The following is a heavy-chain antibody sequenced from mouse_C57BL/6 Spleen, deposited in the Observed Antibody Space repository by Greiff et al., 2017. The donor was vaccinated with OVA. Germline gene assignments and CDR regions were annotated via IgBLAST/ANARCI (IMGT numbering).Heavy chain of an antibody. D-gene: IGHD3-2*02. J-gene: IGHJ2*01. V-gene: IGHV1-69*01. Sequence: QVQLQQPGAELVMPGASVKLSCKASGYTFTSYWMHWVKQRPGQGLEWIGEIDPSDSYTNYNQKFKGKSTLTVDKSSSTAYMQLSSLTSEDSAVYYCARGGTAQVYWGQGTTLTVSS. CDR2: IDPSDSYT. CDR3: ARGGTAQVY. CDR1: GYTFTSYW.